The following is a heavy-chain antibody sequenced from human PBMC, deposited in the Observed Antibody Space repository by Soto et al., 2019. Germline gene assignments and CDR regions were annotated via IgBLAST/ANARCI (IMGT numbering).Heavy chain of an antibody. D-gene: IGHD1-1*01. CDR2: ISAYNGNT. J-gene: IGHJ3*01. V-gene: IGHV1-18*01. Sequence: WLHQENRQGVEWMGWISAYNGNTNYAQKLQGRVTMTTDTSTSTAYMELRSLRSDDTAVYYCSRVRPHDNIGGPFDAFDFWGQGTMVPVS. CDR3: SRVRPHDNIGGPFDAFDF.